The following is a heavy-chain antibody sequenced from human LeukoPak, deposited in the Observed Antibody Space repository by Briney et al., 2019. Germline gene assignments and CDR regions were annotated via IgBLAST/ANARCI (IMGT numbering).Heavy chain of an antibody. CDR1: GFTFSDYY. D-gene: IGHD3-22*01. CDR2: ISSSGSTI. CDR3: ARRSYYYDSSGYYSWPFDY. J-gene: IGHJ4*02. Sequence: GGSLRLSCAASGFTFSDYYMSWIRQAPGKGLEWVSYISSSGSTIYYADSVKGRFTISRDNAKNSLYLQMNSLRAEDTAVYYCARRSYYYDSSGYYSWPFDYWGQGTLVTVSS. V-gene: IGHV3-11*04.